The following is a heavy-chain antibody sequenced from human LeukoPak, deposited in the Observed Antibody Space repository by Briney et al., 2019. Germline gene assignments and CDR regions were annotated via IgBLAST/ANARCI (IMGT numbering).Heavy chain of an antibody. Sequence: SETLSLTCTVSGGSISSGDYYWSWIRQPPGKGLEWIGYIYYSGSTYYNPSLKSRVTTSVDTSKNQFSLKLSSVTAADTAVYYCASDRDYSNQGIDYWGQGTLVTVSS. D-gene: IGHD4-11*01. CDR3: ASDRDYSNQGIDY. V-gene: IGHV4-30-4*08. J-gene: IGHJ4*02. CDR2: IYYSGST. CDR1: GGSISSGDYY.